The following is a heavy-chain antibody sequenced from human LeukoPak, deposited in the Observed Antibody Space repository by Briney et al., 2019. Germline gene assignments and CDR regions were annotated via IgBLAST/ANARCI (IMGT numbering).Heavy chain of an antibody. V-gene: IGHV3-23*01. CDR1: GFSFSVYA. D-gene: IGHD3-3*01. CDR2: ISGSGGRT. Sequence: GGSLRLSCAASGFSFSVYAMSWVRQAPGKGLEWVSSISGSGGRTYYTNSVKGRFTISRENFKNTAYLEMNNLGAEDTALYYCAKGGQDFDFWRFDYWGQGNLVIVSS. J-gene: IGHJ4*02. CDR3: AKGGQDFDFWRFDY.